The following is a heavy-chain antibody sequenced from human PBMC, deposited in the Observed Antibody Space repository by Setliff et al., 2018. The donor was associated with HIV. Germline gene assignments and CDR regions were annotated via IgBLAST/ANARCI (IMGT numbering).Heavy chain of an antibody. CDR3: ARGRRVVPAAESNWFDP. CDR1: GYTFTGYY. V-gene: IGHV1-69*01. D-gene: IGHD2-2*01. J-gene: IGHJ5*02. CDR2: ITPIFGTA. Sequence: KVSCKASGYTFTGYYMHWVRQAPGQGLEWMGGITPIFGTAKYAQRFQGRVTITADELTGTAYMDLTNLRPEDTAVYYCARGRRVVPAAESNWFDPWGQGTLVTVSS.